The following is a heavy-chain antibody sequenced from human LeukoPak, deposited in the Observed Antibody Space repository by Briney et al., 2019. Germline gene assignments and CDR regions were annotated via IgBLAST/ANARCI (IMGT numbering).Heavy chain of an antibody. CDR3: ARDPSPPYGEGNAFDI. CDR2: ISSSSSYI. V-gene: IGHV3-21*01. CDR1: GFTFSSYS. Sequence: GGSLRLSCAASGFTFSSYSMNWVRQAPGKGLEWVSSISSSSSYIYYADSVKGRFTISRDNAKNSLYLQMNSLRAEDTAVYYCARDPSPPYGEGNAFDIWGQGTMVTVSS. J-gene: IGHJ3*02. D-gene: IGHD3-10*01.